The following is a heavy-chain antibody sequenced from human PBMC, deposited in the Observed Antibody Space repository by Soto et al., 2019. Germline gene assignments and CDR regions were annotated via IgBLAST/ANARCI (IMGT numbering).Heavy chain of an antibody. CDR3: ARDSFRITIFGAIGGMDV. CDR1: GGSFSCYY. J-gene: IGHJ6*02. D-gene: IGHD3-3*01. V-gene: IGHV4-34*01. Sequence: SSETLALTCAVYGGSFSCYYWSWIRQPPGKGLEWIGEINHRGSTNYKPSLKSRVTISVDTSKNQFSLKLSSVTAADTAVYYCARDSFRITIFGAIGGMDVWGQGTTVTVSS. CDR2: INHRGST.